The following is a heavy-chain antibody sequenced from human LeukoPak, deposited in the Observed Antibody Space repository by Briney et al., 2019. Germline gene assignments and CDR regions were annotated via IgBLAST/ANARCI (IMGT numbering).Heavy chain of an antibody. Sequence: ASVKVSCKAFGYTFTAYYMHWVRQAPGQGLEWMGWINPNSGGTNYAQKFQGRVAMTRDTSISTAYMDLSGLRSDDTAVYYCARDHSSSTFDHWGQGTLVTVSS. CDR1: GYTFTAYY. D-gene: IGHD6-6*01. V-gene: IGHV1-2*02. CDR3: ARDHSSSTFDH. J-gene: IGHJ4*02. CDR2: INPNSGGT.